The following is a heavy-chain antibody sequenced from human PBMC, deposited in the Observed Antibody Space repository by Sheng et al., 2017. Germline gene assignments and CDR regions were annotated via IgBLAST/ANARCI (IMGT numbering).Heavy chain of an antibody. CDR1: GFTFSTYE. CDR2: ISSSGRTV. V-gene: IGHV3-48*03. CDR3: AREGGYHHDYYYMDV. J-gene: IGHJ6*03. D-gene: IGHD5-18*01. Sequence: EVQLVESGGALVQPGGSLRLSCAASGFTFSTYEINWVRQTPEKGLEWLSYISSSGRTVYYADSVKGRFTMSRDNARNSLFLQMNSLRAEDTAVYYCAREGGYHHDYYYMDVWGQGTTVTVS.